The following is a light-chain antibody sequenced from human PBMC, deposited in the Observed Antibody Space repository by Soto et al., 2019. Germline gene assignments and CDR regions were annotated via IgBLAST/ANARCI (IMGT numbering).Light chain of an antibody. V-gene: IGKV3-20*01. CDR2: AAS. CDR1: QSVRSSF. J-gene: IGKJ2*01. CDR3: QQYDSSART. Sequence: EIVLTQSPGTLSLSPGERATLSCRASQSVRSSFLAWYQQQPGQAPRLLIYAASSRATGIPDRFSGSGSGTDFTLTISRLEPEDFAVYYCQQYDSSARTFGQGAKLEIK.